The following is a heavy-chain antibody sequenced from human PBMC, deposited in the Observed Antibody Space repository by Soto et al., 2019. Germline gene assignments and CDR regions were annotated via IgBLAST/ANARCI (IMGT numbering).Heavy chain of an antibody. Sequence: TLSLTSTVSGGSISSGDYDWSWIREPQGKGLAWIGYSYYSGRTYCNTSLKRRVTISVATPKNQFSLNLSSVTAADTAVYYCARHTLTGRSGWYNWFDPWRQGTLVTVSS. CDR1: GGSISSGDYD. CDR2: SYYSGRT. J-gene: IGHJ5*02. V-gene: IGHV4-30-4*01. D-gene: IGHD6-19*01. CDR3: ARHTLTGRSGWYNWFDP.